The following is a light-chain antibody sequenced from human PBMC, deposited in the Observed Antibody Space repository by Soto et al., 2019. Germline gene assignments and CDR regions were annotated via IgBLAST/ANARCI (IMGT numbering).Light chain of an antibody. CDR1: QGISSR. CDR3: QQANSFPRT. J-gene: IGKJ1*01. Sequence: VQMTQSPSSVSASVEDRVTITCRASQGISSRLAWYQQKPGKAPKLLIYDASSLQSGVPARFSGSGSGTDFTLTITSLQPEDFATYYCQQANSFPRTFGQGTKVDIK. V-gene: IGKV1-12*01. CDR2: DAS.